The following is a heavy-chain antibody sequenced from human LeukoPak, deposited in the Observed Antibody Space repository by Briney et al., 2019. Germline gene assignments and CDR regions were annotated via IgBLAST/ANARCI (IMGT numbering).Heavy chain of an antibody. CDR3: ARDGSGSYYNVVQEKNYYYYYMDV. Sequence: ASVKVSCKASGYTFTSYYMHWVRQAPGEGLEWMGWINPNSGGTNYAQKFQGRVTMTRDTSISTAYMELSRLGSDDTAVYYCARDGSGSYYNVVQEKNYYYYYMDVWGKGTTVTVSS. J-gene: IGHJ6*03. D-gene: IGHD3-10*01. CDR1: GYTFTSYY. CDR2: INPNSGGT. V-gene: IGHV1-2*02.